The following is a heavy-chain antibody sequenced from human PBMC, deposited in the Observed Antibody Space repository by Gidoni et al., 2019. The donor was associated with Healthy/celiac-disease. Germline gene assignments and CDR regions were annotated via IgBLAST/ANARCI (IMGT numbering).Heavy chain of an antibody. Sequence: QVQLVQSGAEVKKPWSSVKVSCKASGGTFSSYAISWVRQAPGQGLEWMGRISPILGIANYAQKFQGRVTITADKSTSTAYMELSSLRSEDTAVYYCARSGEMATIRFDYWGQGTLVTVSS. V-gene: IGHV1-69*04. CDR2: ISPILGIA. CDR3: ARSGEMATIRFDY. CDR1: GGTFSSYA. D-gene: IGHD5-12*01. J-gene: IGHJ4*02.